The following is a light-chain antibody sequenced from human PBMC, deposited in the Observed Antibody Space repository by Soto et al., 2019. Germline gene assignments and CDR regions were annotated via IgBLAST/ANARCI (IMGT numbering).Light chain of an antibody. CDR3: MQALQTPPT. CDR1: QSILHSNGYNY. V-gene: IGKV2-28*01. CDR2: LGS. Sequence: DIVITHSPLSMPVTPLYPASISCGSSQSILHSNGYNYLDWYLQKPGQSPQLLIYLGSNRASGVPDRFSGSGSGTDFTLKISRVEAEDVGVYYCMQALQTPPTFGQGTRLEIK. J-gene: IGKJ5*01.